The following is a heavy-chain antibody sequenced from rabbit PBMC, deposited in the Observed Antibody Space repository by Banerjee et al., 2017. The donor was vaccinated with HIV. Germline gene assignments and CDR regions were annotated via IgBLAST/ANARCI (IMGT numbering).Heavy chain of an antibody. D-gene: IGHD4-1*01. CDR3: ARDLAGAIGWNFNL. J-gene: IGHJ4*01. Sequence: QEQLEESGGDLVKPEGSLTLTCTASGFSFSSSYWICWVRQAPGKGLEWIACIVAGDGSTYYASWAKGRFTISKTSSTTVTLQMTSLTAADTATYFCARDLAGAIGWNFNLWGQGTLVTVS. V-gene: IGHV1S45*01. CDR1: GFSFSSSYW. CDR2: IVAGDGST.